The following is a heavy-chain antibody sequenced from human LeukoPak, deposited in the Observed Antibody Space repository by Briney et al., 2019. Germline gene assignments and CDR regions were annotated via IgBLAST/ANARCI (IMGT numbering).Heavy chain of an antibody. CDR1: GGTFSSYA. J-gene: IGHJ5*02. CDR3: ASGRRPEYSGYDLFNWFDP. V-gene: IGHV1-69*06. Sequence: ASVKVSCKASGGTFSSYAISWVRQAPGQGLEWMGGIIPIFGTANYAQKFQGRVTITADKSTSTAYMELSSLRSEDTAVYYCASGRRPEYSGYDLFNWFDPWGQGTLVTVSS. CDR2: IIPIFGTA. D-gene: IGHD5-12*01.